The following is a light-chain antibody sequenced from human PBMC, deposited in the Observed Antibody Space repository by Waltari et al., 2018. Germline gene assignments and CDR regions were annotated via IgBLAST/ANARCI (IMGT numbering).Light chain of an antibody. V-gene: IGKV3-20*01. CDR3: QHYVKLPVT. CDR1: QRVSRA. Sequence: ETVLTQSPGTLSLSPGERATLSCRASQRVSRALAWYQQKPGQAPRLLIYGASTRATGVPDRFSGSGSGTDFSLTISSLDPEDFAVYYCQHYVKLPVTYGQGTKVEI. J-gene: IGKJ1*01. CDR2: GAS.